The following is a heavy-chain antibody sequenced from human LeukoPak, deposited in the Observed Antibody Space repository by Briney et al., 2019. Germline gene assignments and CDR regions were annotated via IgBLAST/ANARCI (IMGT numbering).Heavy chain of an antibody. J-gene: IGHJ4*02. CDR1: GFTFSSYA. CDR3: AEARFYCSGGSCDAGLTTADY. V-gene: IGHV3-23*01. Sequence: GGSLRLSCAASGFTFSSYAMSWVRQAPGKGLEWVSAISGSGGSTYYADSVKGRFTISRDNSKNTLYLQMNSLRAEDTAVYYCAEARFYCSGGSCDAGLTTADYRGQGTLVTVSS. CDR2: ISGSGGST. D-gene: IGHD2-15*01.